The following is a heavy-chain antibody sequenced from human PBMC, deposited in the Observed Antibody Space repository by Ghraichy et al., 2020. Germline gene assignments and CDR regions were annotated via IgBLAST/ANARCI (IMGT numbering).Heavy chain of an antibody. J-gene: IGHJ4*02. CDR2: IKSKSDGVTT. CDR3: TTDLSPEYYPDSSGYYRGSFSFDY. D-gene: IGHD3-22*01. CDR1: GSSVINDW. V-gene: IGHV3-15*01. Sequence: GGSLRLSCAGAGSSVINDWISWGSQAPGRGLEWVGRIKSKSDGVTTDHAAPVKGRFTISRDDSKKTLYLQMNSLKTEDTAVYYCTTDLSPEYYPDSSGYYRGSFSFDYWGQGTLVTVSS.